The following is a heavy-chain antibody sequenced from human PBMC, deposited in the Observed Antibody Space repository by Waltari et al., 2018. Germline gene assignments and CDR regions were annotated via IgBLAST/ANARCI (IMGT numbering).Heavy chain of an antibody. Sequence: QVQLVQSGAEVKKPGASVKVSCKTSGYTFGPYYIHWLRQAPGQSPEWMGWINPNNGNTKYAQKFQDRVTITRDKSVSTVYMELSSLKSDDTAIFYCARDPIIAGVFFDMWGQGTMVTVSS. CDR1: GYTFGPYY. J-gene: IGHJ3*02. CDR2: INPNNGNT. CDR3: ARDPIIAGVFFDM. D-gene: IGHD3-10*01. V-gene: IGHV1-2*02.